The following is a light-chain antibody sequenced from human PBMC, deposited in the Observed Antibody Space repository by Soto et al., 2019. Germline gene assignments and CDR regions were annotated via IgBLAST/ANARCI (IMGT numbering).Light chain of an antibody. Sequence: EIVLAQSPGTLSLSPGERATLSCRASQSVSNYLAWYQQKPGQAPRLLIKDASSRATGIPDRFSGIGSGTDFTLTITRLEPEDFAVYYCQQYGRSPRTFGQGTKWIS. CDR2: DAS. CDR1: QSVSNY. CDR3: QQYGRSPRT. V-gene: IGKV3-20*01. J-gene: IGKJ1*01.